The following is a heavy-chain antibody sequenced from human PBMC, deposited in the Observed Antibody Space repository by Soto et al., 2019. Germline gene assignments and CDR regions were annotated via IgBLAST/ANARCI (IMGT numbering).Heavy chain of an antibody. J-gene: IGHJ4*02. CDR2: ISAYNGNT. CDR3: ARVVSSGWYPSPLYFDY. D-gene: IGHD6-19*01. V-gene: IGHV1-18*01. Sequence: QVQLVQSGAEVKKPGASVKVSCKASGYTFTSYGISWVRQAPGQGLEWMGWISAYNGNTYYAQKLQGRVTMTTDTSTSTAYMELRSLRSDDTAVYYCARVVSSGWYPSPLYFDYWGQGTLVTVSS. CDR1: GYTFTSYG.